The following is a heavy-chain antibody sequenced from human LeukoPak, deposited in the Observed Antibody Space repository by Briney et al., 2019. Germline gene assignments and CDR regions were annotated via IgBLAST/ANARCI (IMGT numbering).Heavy chain of an antibody. CDR2: ISGSGGST. D-gene: IGHD4-17*01. Sequence: GSLRLSCAASGFTFSSYAMSWVRQAPGKGLEWVSAISGSGGSTYYADSVKGRFAISRDNSKNTLYLQMNSQRAEDTAVYHCVRDSDDYGDHTTRRFDYWGQGTLVTVSS. V-gene: IGHV3-23*01. CDR1: GFTFSSYA. CDR3: VRDSDDYGDHTTRRFDY. J-gene: IGHJ4*02.